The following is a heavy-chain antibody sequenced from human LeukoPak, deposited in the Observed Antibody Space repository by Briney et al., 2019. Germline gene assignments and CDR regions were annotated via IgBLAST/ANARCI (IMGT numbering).Heavy chain of an antibody. CDR2: ISYDGSNK. D-gene: IGHD1-1*01. CDR1: GFTFSSYG. Sequence: GRSLRLSCAASGFTFSSYGMHWVRQAPGKGLEWAAVISYDGSNKYYADSVKGRFTISRDNSKNTLYLQMNSLRAEDTAVYYCAKDRKKGSTRRPLPADYWGQGTLVTVSS. J-gene: IGHJ4*02. V-gene: IGHV3-30*18. CDR3: AKDRKKGSTRRPLPADY.